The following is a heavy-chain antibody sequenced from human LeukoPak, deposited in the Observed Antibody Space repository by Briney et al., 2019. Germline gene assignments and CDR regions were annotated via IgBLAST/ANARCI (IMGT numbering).Heavy chain of an antibody. CDR1: GFTFSSYW. J-gene: IGHJ4*02. Sequence: PAGSLRLSCAASGFTFSSYWMHWVRHAPPQGLVWVSRINTHWSSTTYADSVLGRFTISRDNAKNTLYLQMNSLRAEDTAVYYCARVRSIAALGPFDYWGQGTLVTVSS. D-gene: IGHD6-6*01. CDR2: INTHWSST. V-gene: IGHV3-74*01. CDR3: ARVRSIAALGPFDY.